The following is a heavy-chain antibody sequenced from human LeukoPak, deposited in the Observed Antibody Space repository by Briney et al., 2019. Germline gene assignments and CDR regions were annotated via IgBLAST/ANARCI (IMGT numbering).Heavy chain of an antibody. CDR3: ARGGITMVQGVIIG. CDR2: ISSSSSYI. CDR1: GFTFSSYS. V-gene: IGHV3-21*01. D-gene: IGHD3-10*01. Sequence: GGSLRLSCAASGFTFSSYSMNWVRQPPGKGLEWVLSISSSSSYIYYADSVKGRFTIYRDNAKNSLYLQMNSLRAEETAVYYCARGGITMVQGVIIGWGQGTLVTVSS. J-gene: IGHJ4*02.